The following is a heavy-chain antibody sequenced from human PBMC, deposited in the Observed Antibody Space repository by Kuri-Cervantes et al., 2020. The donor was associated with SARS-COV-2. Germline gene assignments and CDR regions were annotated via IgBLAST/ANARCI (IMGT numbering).Heavy chain of an antibody. CDR1: GFTFSSYA. CDR2: ISGGGTSS. CDR3: AKDRDYYSRPPTFHY. D-gene: IGHD2-2*01. V-gene: IGHV3-23*01. J-gene: IGHJ4*02. Sequence: GGSLRLSCAASGFTFSSYAMSWVRQAPGKGLEWVSCISGGGTSSDYSDSVKGRFTISRDNSKNTLYLVMNNLRGEDTAVCFCAKDRDYYSRPPTFHYWGQGAQVTVSS.